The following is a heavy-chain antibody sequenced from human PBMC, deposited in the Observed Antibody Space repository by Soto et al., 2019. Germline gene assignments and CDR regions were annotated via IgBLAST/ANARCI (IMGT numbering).Heavy chain of an antibody. J-gene: IGHJ6*02. CDR1: GFTFSSYD. Sequence: GGSLRLSCAASGFTFSSYDMHWVRQATGKGLEWVSAIGTAGDTYYPGSVKGRFTISRENAKNSLYLQMNSLRAEDTAVYYCARDLLGAGFRTGMDVWGQGTTVTVSS. CDR2: IGTAGDT. CDR3: ARDLLGAGFRTGMDV. V-gene: IGHV3-13*01.